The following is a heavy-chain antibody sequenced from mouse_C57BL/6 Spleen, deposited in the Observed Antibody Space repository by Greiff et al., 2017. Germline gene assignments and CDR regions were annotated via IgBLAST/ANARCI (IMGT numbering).Heavy chain of an antibody. D-gene: IGHD3-2*02. CDR3: ARNEDSSGYDGGAMED. J-gene: IGHJ4*01. CDR1: GYTFTSYW. V-gene: IGHV1-7*01. Sequence: VQLQQSGAELAKPGASVKLSCKASGYTFTSYWMHWVKQRPGQGLEWIGYINPSSGYTKYNQKFKDKATLTVDKSSSTAYMQLSSLTYEDSAVYYCARNEDSSGYDGGAMEDWGQGTSVTVSS. CDR2: INPSSGYT.